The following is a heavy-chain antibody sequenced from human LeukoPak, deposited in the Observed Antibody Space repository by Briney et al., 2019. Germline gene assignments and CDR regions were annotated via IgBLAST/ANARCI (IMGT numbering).Heavy chain of an antibody. J-gene: IGHJ6*04. CDR3: AELGITMIGGV. D-gene: IGHD3-10*02. CDR2: ISSSSSTI. Sequence: GGSLRLSCAASRFTFSSYSMNWVRQAPGKGLEWVSYISSSSSTIYYADSVKGRFTISRDNAKNSLYLQMNSLRAEDTAVYYCAELGITMIGGVWGKGTTVTISS. CDR1: RFTFSSYS. V-gene: IGHV3-48*01.